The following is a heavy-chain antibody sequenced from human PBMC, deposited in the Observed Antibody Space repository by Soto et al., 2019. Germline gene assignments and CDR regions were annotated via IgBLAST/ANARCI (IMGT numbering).Heavy chain of an antibody. CDR3: ARDPGYCSGGICYRYMDV. D-gene: IGHD2-15*01. CDR2: IHSGNSA. J-gene: IGHJ6*03. Sequence: EMQLVESGGGLVNPGGSLRLSCAASGLIVNNNYMNWVRQAPGKGLEWVSVIHSGNSASYADSVMGRFTIARHNSKNMVYLQMNSLRPEDTAVYDCARDPGYCSGGICYRYMDVWGNGTTVTVSS. V-gene: IGHV3-53*04. CDR1: GLIVNNNY.